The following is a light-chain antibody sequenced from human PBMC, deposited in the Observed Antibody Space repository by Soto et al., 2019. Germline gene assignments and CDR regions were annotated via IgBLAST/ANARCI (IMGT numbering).Light chain of an antibody. Sequence: DIVMTQSPDSLAVSLGERATINCKSSQSVLYSSNNKNYLAWYQQKPGQPPKLLIYWASTRESGVPDRFSGSGSGTDFTLTISSLQAVDVAVYYCQQYYSTPRWTFGQGTKVEIK. CDR1: QSVLYSSNNKNY. CDR3: QQYYSTPRWT. V-gene: IGKV4-1*01. CDR2: WAS. J-gene: IGKJ1*01.